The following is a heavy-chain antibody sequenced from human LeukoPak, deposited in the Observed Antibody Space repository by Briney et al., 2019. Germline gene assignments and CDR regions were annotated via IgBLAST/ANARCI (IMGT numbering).Heavy chain of an antibody. CDR2: ISGSGGST. D-gene: IGHD1-26*01. Sequence: PGGSLRLSCAASGFTFSSYAMGWVRQAPGKGLEWVSAISGSGGSTYYADSVKGRFTISRDNSKNTLYLQMNSLRAEDTAVYYCAKGNGFIVGATTFDYWGQGTLVTVSS. CDR1: GFTFSSYA. V-gene: IGHV3-23*01. CDR3: AKGNGFIVGATTFDY. J-gene: IGHJ4*02.